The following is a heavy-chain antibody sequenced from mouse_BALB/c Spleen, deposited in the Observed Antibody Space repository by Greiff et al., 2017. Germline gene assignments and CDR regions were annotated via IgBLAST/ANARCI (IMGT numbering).Heavy chain of an antibody. D-gene: IGHD4-1*01. CDR3: ARRLTGTLAMDY. CDR1: GYSFTGYY. CDR2: INPYNGAT. J-gene: IGHJ4*01. V-gene: IGHV1-31*01. Sequence: VQLQQSGPELVKPGASVKISCKASGYSFTGYYMHWVKQSHVKSLEWIGRINPYNGATSYNQNFKDKASLTVDKSSSTAYMELHSLTSEDSAVYYCARRLTGTLAMDYWGQGTSVTVSS.